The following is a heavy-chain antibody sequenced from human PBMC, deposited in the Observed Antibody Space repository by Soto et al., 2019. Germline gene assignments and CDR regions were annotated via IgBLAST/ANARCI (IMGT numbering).Heavy chain of an antibody. CDR3: ASLNIIYSYYYYGMDV. CDR1: GGSISSGGYY. V-gene: IGHV4-31*03. J-gene: IGHJ6*02. CDR2: IYYSGST. Sequence: SETLSLTCTVSGGSISSGGYYWSWIRQHPGKGLEWIGYIYYSGSTYYNPSLKSRVTISVDTSKNQFSLKLSSVTAADTAVYYCASLNIIYSYYYYGMDVWGQGTTVTVSS. D-gene: IGHD2-15*01.